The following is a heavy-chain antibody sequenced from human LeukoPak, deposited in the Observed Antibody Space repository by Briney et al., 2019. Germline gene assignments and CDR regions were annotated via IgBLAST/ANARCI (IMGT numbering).Heavy chain of an antibody. CDR3: ARRGYYDSSGYYFDY. CDR2: INHSGST. Sequence: SETLSLTCAAYGGSFSGYYWSWIRQPPGKGLEWIGEINHSGSTNYNPSLKSRVTISVDTSKNQFSLKLSSVTAADTAVYYCARRGYYDSSGYYFDYWGQGTLVTVSS. J-gene: IGHJ4*02. D-gene: IGHD3-22*01. CDR1: GGSFSGYY. V-gene: IGHV4-34*01.